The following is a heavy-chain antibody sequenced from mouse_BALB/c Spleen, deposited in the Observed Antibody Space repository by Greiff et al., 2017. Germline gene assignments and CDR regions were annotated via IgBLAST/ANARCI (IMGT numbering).Heavy chain of an antibody. CDR1: GFTFSSYT. Sequence: EVQLVESGGGLVQPGGSLKLSCAASGFTFSSYTMSWVRQTPEKRLEWVAYISNGGGSTYYPDTVKGRFTISRDNAKNTLYLQMSSLKSEDTAMYYCASPLGLDYGYAMDYWGQGTSVTVSS. V-gene: IGHV5-12-2*01. CDR2: ISNGGGST. J-gene: IGHJ4*01. D-gene: IGHD1-1*01. CDR3: ASPLGLDYGYAMDY.